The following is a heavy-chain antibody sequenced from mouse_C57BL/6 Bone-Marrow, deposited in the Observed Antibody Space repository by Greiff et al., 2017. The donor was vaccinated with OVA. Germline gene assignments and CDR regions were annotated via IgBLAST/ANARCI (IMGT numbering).Heavy chain of an antibody. J-gene: IGHJ2*01. D-gene: IGHD1-2*01. Sequence: EVQLVESEGGLVQPGSSMKLSCTASGFTFSDYYMAWVRQVPEKGLEWVANINYDGSSTYYLDSLKSRFIISRDNAKNILYLQMSSLKSEDTATYYCARAGRPLFDYWGQGTTLTVSS. V-gene: IGHV5-16*01. CDR3: ARAGRPLFDY. CDR1: GFTFSDYY. CDR2: INYDGSST.